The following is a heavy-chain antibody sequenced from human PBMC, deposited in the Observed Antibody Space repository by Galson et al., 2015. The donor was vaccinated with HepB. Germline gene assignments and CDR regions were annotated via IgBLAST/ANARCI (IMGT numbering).Heavy chain of an antibody. CDR3: ARDRLGDYSIDD. J-gene: IGHJ6*02. Sequence: SLRLSCAASGFTFTKYSISWVRQAPGKGLEWLAYISCSSSEIYYADSVKGRFSISRDSAKNSLYLQMNSLRDEDTAVYYCARDRLGDYSIDDWGQGTTVTVSS. CDR2: ISCSSSEI. CDR1: GFTFTKYS. V-gene: IGHV3-48*02. D-gene: IGHD3-16*01.